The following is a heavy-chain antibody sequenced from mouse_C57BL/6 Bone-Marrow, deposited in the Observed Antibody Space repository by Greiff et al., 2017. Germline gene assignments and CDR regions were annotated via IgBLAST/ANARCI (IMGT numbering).Heavy chain of an antibody. Sequence: EVMLVESGGGLVQPGGSLKLSCAASGFTFSDYYMYWVRQTPEKRLEWVAYISNGGGSTYYPDTVKGRFTISRDNAKNTLYLQMSRLKSEDTAMYYCARPPLTFVYYAMDYWGQGTSVTVSS. J-gene: IGHJ4*01. CDR1: GFTFSDYY. CDR2: ISNGGGST. V-gene: IGHV5-12*01. D-gene: IGHD4-1*01. CDR3: ARPPLTFVYYAMDY.